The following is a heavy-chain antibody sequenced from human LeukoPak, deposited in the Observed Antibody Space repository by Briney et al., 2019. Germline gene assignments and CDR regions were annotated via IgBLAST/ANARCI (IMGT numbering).Heavy chain of an antibody. D-gene: IGHD3-22*01. CDR1: GYSISSGYY. CDR2: IYHSGST. CDR3: ARVPEYYYDSSGYY. J-gene: IGHJ4*02. V-gene: IGHV4-38-2*02. Sequence: PSETLSLTCTVSGYSISSGYYWGWIRQPPGKGLEWIGSIYHSGSTYYNPSLKSRVTISVDTSKNQFSLKLSSVTAADTAVYYCARVPEYYYDSSGYYWGQGTLVTVSS.